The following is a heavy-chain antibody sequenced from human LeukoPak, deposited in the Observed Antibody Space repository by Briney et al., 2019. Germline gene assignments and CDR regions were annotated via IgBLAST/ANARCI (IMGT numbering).Heavy chain of an antibody. J-gene: IGHJ6*02. CDR1: GYTFTAYA. CDR3: ARHYYGAGSYNIGMDV. Sequence: GASVKVSCKASGYTFTAYALNWVRQAPGQGLEWMGWINTNTGNPTYAQGFTGRFVFSLGTSANTAYLQISSLKAEDIAVYYCARHYYGAGSYNIGMDVWGQGTTVTVSS. V-gene: IGHV7-4-1*02. D-gene: IGHD3-10*01. CDR2: INTNTGNP.